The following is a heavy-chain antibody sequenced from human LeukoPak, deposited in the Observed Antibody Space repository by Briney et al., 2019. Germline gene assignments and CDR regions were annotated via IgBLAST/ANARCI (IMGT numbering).Heavy chain of an antibody. V-gene: IGHV4-39*01. CDR2: FYYRGTV. J-gene: IGHJ5*02. CDR3: AKKNSHYVMEYNWFDP. D-gene: IGHD4-11*01. Sequence: SETLSLTCSVSGGSFSSSSFYWAWIRQPPGKGLEWIGSFYYRGTVYYNPSLRSRVTISVDKSKNQFSLRLGAVTASDTAVYYRAKKNSHYVMEYNWFDPWGQGTLVTVSS. CDR1: GGSFSSSSFY.